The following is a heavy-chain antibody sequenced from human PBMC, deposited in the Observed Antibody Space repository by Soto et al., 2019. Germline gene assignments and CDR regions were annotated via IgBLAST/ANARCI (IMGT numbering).Heavy chain of an antibody. V-gene: IGHV3-73*01. J-gene: IGHJ4*02. D-gene: IGHD2-21*02. Sequence: EVQLVESGGGLVQPGGSLRLSCAASGFTFSASAMHWVRQVSGKGLEWIARIRSKANNYATTYAASMKGRFTISRDDSENTVYLQMNSLKTEDTAIYYCAKQIYGGNSWGQGTLVTVSS. CDR1: GFTFSASA. CDR3: AKQIYGGNS. CDR2: IRSKANNYAT.